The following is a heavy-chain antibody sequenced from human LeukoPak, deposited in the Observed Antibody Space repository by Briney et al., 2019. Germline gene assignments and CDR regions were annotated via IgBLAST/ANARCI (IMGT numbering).Heavy chain of an antibody. V-gene: IGHV1-69*04. CDR1: GGTFSSYA. CDR3: AASGYSYGGDYFDY. Sequence: ASVKVSCKASGGTFSSYAISWVRQAPGQGLEWMGRIIPIFGIANYAQKFQGRVTITRDMSTSTAYMELSSLRSEDTAVYYCAASGYSYGGDYFDYWGQGTLVTVSS. J-gene: IGHJ4*02. CDR2: IIPIFGIA. D-gene: IGHD5-18*01.